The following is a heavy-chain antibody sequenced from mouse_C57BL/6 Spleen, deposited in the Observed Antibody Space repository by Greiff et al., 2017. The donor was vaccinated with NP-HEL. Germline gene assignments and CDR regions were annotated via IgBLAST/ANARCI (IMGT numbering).Heavy chain of an antibody. CDR2: IHPSDSDT. V-gene: IGHV1-74*01. CDR3: ANGYDWDWFAY. CDR1: GYTFTSYW. D-gene: IGHD2-2*01. Sequence: QVQLQQPGAELVKPGASVKVSCKASGYTFTSYWMHWVKQRPGQGLEWIGRIHPSDSDTNYNQKFKGKATLTVDKSSSTAYMPLSSLTSEDSAVYYCANGYDWDWFAYWGQGTLVTVSA. J-gene: IGHJ3*01.